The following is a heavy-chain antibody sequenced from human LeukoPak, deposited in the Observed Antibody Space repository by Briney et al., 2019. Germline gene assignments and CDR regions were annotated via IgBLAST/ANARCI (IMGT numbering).Heavy chain of an antibody. Sequence: SETLSLTCTVSGGSVSSSTYYWGWIRQPPGKGLEWIGTVYYSGSTNYNPSLKSRVTISVDTSKNQFSLKLSSVTAADTAMYYCARVSGYDWESFYDYWGQGSLVTVSS. J-gene: IGHJ4*02. CDR3: ARVSGYDWESFYDY. CDR2: VYYSGST. D-gene: IGHD5-12*01. V-gene: IGHV4-39*07. CDR1: GGSVSSSTYY.